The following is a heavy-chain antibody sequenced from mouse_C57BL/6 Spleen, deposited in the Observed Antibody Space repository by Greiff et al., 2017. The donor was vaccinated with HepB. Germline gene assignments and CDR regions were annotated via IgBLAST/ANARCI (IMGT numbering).Heavy chain of an antibody. CDR3: ARYGSNYVLYAMDY. J-gene: IGHJ4*01. D-gene: IGHD1-1*01. CDR2: IYPGSGST. CDR1: GYTFTSYW. V-gene: IGHV1-55*01. Sequence: QVQLQQPGAELVKPGASVKMSCKASGYTFTSYWITWVKQRPGQGLEWIGDIYPGSGSTNYNEKFKSKATLTVDTSSSTAYMQLSSLTSEDSAVYYCARYGSNYVLYAMDYGGQGTSVTVSS.